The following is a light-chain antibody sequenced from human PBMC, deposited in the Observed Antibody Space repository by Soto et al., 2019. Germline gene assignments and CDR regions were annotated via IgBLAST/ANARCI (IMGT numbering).Light chain of an antibody. Sequence: TQSPSFLSASVGDRVTITXXASQGISSYLAWYQQKPGNPPKLLIYAASTLQSGVPSRFSGSGSGTEFTLTISSLQPEDFATYYCQQLNSYPLTFGGGTKVEIK. CDR3: QQLNSYPLT. V-gene: IGKV1-9*01. J-gene: IGKJ4*01. CDR1: QGISSY. CDR2: AAS.